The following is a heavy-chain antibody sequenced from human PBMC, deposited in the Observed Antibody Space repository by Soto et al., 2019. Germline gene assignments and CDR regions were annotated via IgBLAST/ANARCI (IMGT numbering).Heavy chain of an antibody. V-gene: IGHV3-48*01. CDR1: GFTLSSYS. CDR2: ISSSSTI. Sequence: GGSLRLSCAASGFTLSSYSMNSVRPAPGKGLEWVSYISSSSTIYYADSVKGRFTISRDNAKNSLYLQMNSLRAEDTAVYYCARGLLRFLEWSYYMDVWGKGTTVTVSS. J-gene: IGHJ6*03. D-gene: IGHD3-3*01. CDR3: ARGLLRFLEWSYYMDV.